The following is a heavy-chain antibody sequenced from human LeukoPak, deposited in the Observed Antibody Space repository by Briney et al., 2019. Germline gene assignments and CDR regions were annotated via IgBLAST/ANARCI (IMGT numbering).Heavy chain of an antibody. CDR2: INSDGGST. D-gene: IGHD3-10*01. V-gene: IGHV3-74*01. Sequence: PGGSLRLSCAASGFTFSSYWMHWVRQAPGKGLVWVSRINSDGGSTSYADSVKGRFTISRGNAKNTLYVQMNSLRAEDTAVYYCSTGSGHAFDIWGRGTMVTVSS. CDR1: GFTFSSYW. J-gene: IGHJ3*02. CDR3: STGSGHAFDI.